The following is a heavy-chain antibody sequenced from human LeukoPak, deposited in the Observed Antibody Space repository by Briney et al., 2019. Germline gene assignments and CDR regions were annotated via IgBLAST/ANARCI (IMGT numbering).Heavy chain of an antibody. CDR2: ISYDGSNK. J-gene: IGHJ4*02. D-gene: IGHD2-2*01. Sequence: AGGSLRLFCAASGFTFSSYAMHWVRQAPGKGLEWVAVISYDGSNKYYADSVKGRFTISRDNSKNTLYLQMNSLRAEDTAVYYCARGGVVVPAAILYWGQGTLVTVSS. CDR1: GFTFSSYA. CDR3: ARGGVVVPAAILY. V-gene: IGHV3-30*04.